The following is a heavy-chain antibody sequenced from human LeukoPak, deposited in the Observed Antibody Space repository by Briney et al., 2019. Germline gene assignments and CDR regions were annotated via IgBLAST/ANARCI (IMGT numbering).Heavy chain of an antibody. CDR2: ISWNSGSI. Sequence: GRSLRLSCAASGFTFDDYAMHWVRQAPGKGLEWVSGISWNSGSIGYADSVKGRFTISRDNAKNSLYLQMNSLRAEDTALYYCAKEGVYGGYFDYWGQGTLVTVSS. V-gene: IGHV3-9*01. J-gene: IGHJ4*02. CDR3: AKEGVYGGYFDY. CDR1: GFTFDDYA. D-gene: IGHD4-23*01.